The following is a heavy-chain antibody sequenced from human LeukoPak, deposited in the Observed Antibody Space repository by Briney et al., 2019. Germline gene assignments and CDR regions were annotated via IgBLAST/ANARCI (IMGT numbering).Heavy chain of an antibody. CDR3: AKDKYRGEYYFDY. CDR1: GFTFSSYG. V-gene: IGHV3-33*06. J-gene: IGHJ4*02. Sequence: RGSLRLSCAASGFTFSSYGMHWVRQAPGKGLEWVAVIWYDGSNKYYADSVKGRFTISRDNSKNTLYLQMNSLTAEDTAVYYCAKDKYRGEYYFDYWGQGTLVTVSS. D-gene: IGHD1-14*01. CDR2: IWYDGSNK.